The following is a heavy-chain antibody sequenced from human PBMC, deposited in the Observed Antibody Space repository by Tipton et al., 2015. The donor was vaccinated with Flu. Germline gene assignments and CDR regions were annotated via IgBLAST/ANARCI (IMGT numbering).Heavy chain of an antibody. V-gene: IGHV4-61*02. CDR2: IYTSGST. CDR1: GGSISSSSYY. Sequence: TLSLTCSVSGGSISSSSYYWSWIRQPAGKGLEWIGRIYTSGSTNYNPSLKSRVTISLDTPKNQFSLKLNSVTAADTAVYYCARRDYSNYVSVPKNWFDSWGQGILVTVSS. CDR3: ARRDYSNYVSVPKNWFDS. D-gene: IGHD4-11*01. J-gene: IGHJ5*01.